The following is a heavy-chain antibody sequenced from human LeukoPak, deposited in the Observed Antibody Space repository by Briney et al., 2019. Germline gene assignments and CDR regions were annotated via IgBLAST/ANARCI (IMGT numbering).Heavy chain of an antibody. J-gene: IGHJ4*02. Sequence: ASVKVSCKASGYTFTSYYMHWVRQAPGPGLEWMGIINPIGGSTSYAQKFQGRVTMTRDMSTSTVYMELSSLRSEDTAVYYCARALRGLGVDYWGQGGLVTVSS. CDR3: ARALRGLGVDY. D-gene: IGHD3-16*01. CDR2: INPIGGST. V-gene: IGHV1-46*01. CDR1: GYTFTSYY.